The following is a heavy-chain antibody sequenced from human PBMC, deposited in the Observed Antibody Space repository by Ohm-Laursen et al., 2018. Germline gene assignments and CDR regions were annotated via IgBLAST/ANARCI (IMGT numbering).Heavy chain of an antibody. CDR2: IKQDGCEK. D-gene: IGHD3-22*01. V-gene: IGHV3-7*01. CDR3: ARVEGSETMISLGLDY. CDR1: GFTFSSYW. Sequence: SLRLSCASSGFTFSSYWMSWVRQAPEKGLGWVANIKQDGCEKYYVDSVKGRFTISRDNDKNSLYLQMNSLRAEDTAVYYCARVEGSETMISLGLDYWGQGTLVTVSS. J-gene: IGHJ4*02.